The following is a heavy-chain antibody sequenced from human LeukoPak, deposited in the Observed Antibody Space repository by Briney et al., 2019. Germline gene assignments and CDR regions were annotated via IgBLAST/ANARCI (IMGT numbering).Heavy chain of an antibody. D-gene: IGHD5-18*01. CDR1: GGSISNYY. V-gene: IGHV4-59*01. J-gene: IGHJ3*02. CDR3: ARFTRGYSYGHAFDI. CDR2: VFYSGST. Sequence: SETLSLTCTVSGGSISNYYWSWIRQPPGKGLEWIGYVFYSGSTNYNPSLRSRVTISVDTSKNQFSLKLSSVTAADTAVYYCARFTRGYSYGHAFDIWGQGTMVTVSS.